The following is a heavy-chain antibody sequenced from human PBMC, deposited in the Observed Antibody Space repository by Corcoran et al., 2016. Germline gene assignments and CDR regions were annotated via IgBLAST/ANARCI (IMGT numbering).Heavy chain of an antibody. CDR3: VRVIPDSSGYYYYFDY. Sequence: EVQLVESGGGLIQPGGSLRLSCAASGFTVSSNYMSWVRQAPGKGLEWVSVIYSGGSTYYADSVKGRFTISRDNSKNTLYLQMNSLRAEDTAVYYCVRVIPDSSGYYYYFDYWGQGTLVTVSS. D-gene: IGHD3-22*01. CDR1: GFTVSSNY. CDR2: IYSGGST. V-gene: IGHV3-53*01. J-gene: IGHJ4*02.